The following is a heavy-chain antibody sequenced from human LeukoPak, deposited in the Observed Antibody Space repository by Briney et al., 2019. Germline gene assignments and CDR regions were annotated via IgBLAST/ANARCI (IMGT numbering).Heavy chain of an antibody. J-gene: IGHJ4*02. CDR3: ANAPKYDYVWGGHRSTLPYFDS. D-gene: IGHD3-16*01. Sequence: GGSLRDSCAASGFTFRSYAMNWVRPVPGLGLEWVSGIRGSGGCSYYAGSVKGRLTISRDNSKNMLFLQTNSLRLEDTALYCCANAPKYDYVWGGHRSTLPYFDSWGQGALVTVSS. CDR2: IRGSGGCS. CDR1: GFTFRSYA. V-gene: IGHV3-23*01.